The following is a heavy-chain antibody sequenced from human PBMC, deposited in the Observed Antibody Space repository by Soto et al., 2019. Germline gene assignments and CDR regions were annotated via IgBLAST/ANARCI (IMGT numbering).Heavy chain of an antibody. CDR3: ARGSTTDFWYYYYYMDV. CDR1: GFTFSSYS. J-gene: IGHJ6*03. CDR2: ISSSSSTI. V-gene: IGHV3-48*01. D-gene: IGHD4-17*01. Sequence: GGSLRLSCAASGFTFSSYSMNWVRQAPGKGLEWVSYISSSSSTIYYADSVKGRFTISRDNAKNSLYLQMNSLRAEDTAVYYCARGSTTDFWYYYYYMDVWGKGTTVTVSS.